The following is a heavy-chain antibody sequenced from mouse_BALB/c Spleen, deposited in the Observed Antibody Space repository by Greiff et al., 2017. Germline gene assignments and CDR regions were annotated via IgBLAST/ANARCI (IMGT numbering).Heavy chain of an antibody. D-gene: IGHD2-12*01. CDR1: GYSITSDYA. Sequence: EVKLQESGPGLVKPSQSLSLTCTVTGYSITSDYAWNWIRQFPGNKLEWMGYISYSGSTSYNPSLKSRISITRDTSKNHFFQQLNSVTTEDTATYYCAKSYYRWYFDVWGAGTTVTVSS. V-gene: IGHV3-2*02. CDR2: ISYSGST. CDR3: AKSYYRWYFDV. J-gene: IGHJ1*01.